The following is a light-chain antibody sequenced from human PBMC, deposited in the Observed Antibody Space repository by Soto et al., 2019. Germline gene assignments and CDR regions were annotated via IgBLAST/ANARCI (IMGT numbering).Light chain of an antibody. J-gene: IGLJ3*02. CDR1: SSDVGGYNY. CDR3: TSYAGDTSVGV. V-gene: IGLV2-8*01. CDR2: EVS. Sequence: QSALTQPPSASGSPGQSVTISCPGTSSDVGGYNYVSWYQQHPGKAPKLMIYEVSKRPSGVPDRFSGSKSGNTASLTVSGLQAEDEADYYCTSYAGDTSVGVLGGGTKFTVL.